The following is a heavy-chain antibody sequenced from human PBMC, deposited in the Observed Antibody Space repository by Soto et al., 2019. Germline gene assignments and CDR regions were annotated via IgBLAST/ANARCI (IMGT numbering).Heavy chain of an antibody. Sequence: SETLSLTCAVSGYSISSGYYWGWIRQPPGKGLEWIGSIYYSGSTYYNPSLKSRVTISVDTSKYQFSLKLSSVTAADTAVYYCARLSDFWSGYLDYWGQGTLVTVSS. V-gene: IGHV4-38-2*01. D-gene: IGHD3-3*01. CDR1: GYSISSGYY. J-gene: IGHJ4*02. CDR2: IYYSGST. CDR3: ARLSDFWSGYLDY.